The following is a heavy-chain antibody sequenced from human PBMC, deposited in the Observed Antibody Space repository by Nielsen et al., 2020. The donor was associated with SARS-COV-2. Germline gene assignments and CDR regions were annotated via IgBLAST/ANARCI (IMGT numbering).Heavy chain of an antibody. J-gene: IGHJ6*03. CDR1: GFTFSSYW. CDR2: IKQDGSEK. CDR3: ARVVWGGDYGYYYYMDV. D-gene: IGHD4-17*01. V-gene: IGHV3-7*03. Sequence: GESLKISCAASGFTFSSYWMSWVRQAPGKGLEWVANIKQDGSEKYYVDSVKGRFTISRDNAKNSLYLQMNSLRAEDTAVYYCARVVWGGDYGYYYYMDVWGKGTTVTVSS.